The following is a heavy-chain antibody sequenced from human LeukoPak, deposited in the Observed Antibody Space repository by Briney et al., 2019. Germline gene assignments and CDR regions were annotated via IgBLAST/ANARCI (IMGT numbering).Heavy chain of an antibody. D-gene: IGHD4-17*01. Sequence: PSETLSLTCTVSGGSISSGGYYWSWIRQPPGKGLEWIGYIYHSGSTYYNPSLKSRVTISVDRSKNQFSLKLSSVAAADTAVYYCASSDYAVMWAFDIWGQGTMVTVSS. CDR3: ASSDYAVMWAFDI. CDR2: IYHSGST. CDR1: GGSISSGGYY. J-gene: IGHJ3*02. V-gene: IGHV4-30-2*01.